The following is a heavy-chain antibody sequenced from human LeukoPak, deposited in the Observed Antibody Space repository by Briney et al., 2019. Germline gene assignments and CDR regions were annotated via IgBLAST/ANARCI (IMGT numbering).Heavy chain of an antibody. V-gene: IGHV1-69*13. Sequence: SVKVSCKASGGTFSSYAISWVRQAPGQGLEWMGGIIPIFGTANYAQKFQGRVTITADESTSTAYMELSSLRSEDTAVYCCARESVAEGGNSVGYWGQGTLVTVSS. CDR1: GGTFSSYA. J-gene: IGHJ4*02. CDR2: IIPIFGTA. CDR3: ARESVAEGGNSVGY. D-gene: IGHD4-23*01.